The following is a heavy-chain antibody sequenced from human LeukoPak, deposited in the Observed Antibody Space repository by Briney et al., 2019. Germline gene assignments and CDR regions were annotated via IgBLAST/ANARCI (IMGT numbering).Heavy chain of an antibody. D-gene: IGHD3-3*01. V-gene: IGHV3-23*01. CDR2: ISGSGGST. CDR1: GFTFSSYA. CDR3: AKESNTYYDFWSGLYYFDY. Sequence: GGSLRLSCAASGFTFSSYAMSWVRQAPGKGLEWVSAISGSGGSTYYADSVKGRFTISRDNSKNTLYLQMNSLRAEDTAVYYCAKESNTYYDFWSGLYYFDYWGQGTLVTDSS. J-gene: IGHJ4*02.